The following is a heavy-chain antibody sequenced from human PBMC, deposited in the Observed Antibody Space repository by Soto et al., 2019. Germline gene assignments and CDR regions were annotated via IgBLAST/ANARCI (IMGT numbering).Heavy chain of an antibody. V-gene: IGHV3-30*18. Sequence: GGSLRLSCAASGFTLSSYGMHWVRQAPGKGLEWVAVISYDGSNKYYADSVKGRFTISRDNSKNTLYLQMNSLRAEDTAVYYCAKDLSGFRIAAPIDYWGQGTLVTVSS. CDR1: GFTLSSYG. J-gene: IGHJ4*02. CDR2: ISYDGSNK. D-gene: IGHD6-13*01. CDR3: AKDLSGFRIAAPIDY.